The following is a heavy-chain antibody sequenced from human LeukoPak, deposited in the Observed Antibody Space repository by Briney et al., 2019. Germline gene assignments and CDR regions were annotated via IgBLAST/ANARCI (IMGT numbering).Heavy chain of an antibody. Sequence: ASVKFSCKASGYTFTSYGISWVRQARGQGLEWMGWISAYNGNTNYAQKLQGRVTMTTDTSTSTAYMELRSLRSDDTAVYYCARDPRIELRYFDWLFPLTTGRPDYGMDVWGQGTTVTVSS. J-gene: IGHJ6*02. CDR1: GYTFTSYG. CDR2: ISAYNGNT. V-gene: IGHV1-18*01. D-gene: IGHD3-9*01. CDR3: ARDPRIELRYFDWLFPLTTGRPDYGMDV.